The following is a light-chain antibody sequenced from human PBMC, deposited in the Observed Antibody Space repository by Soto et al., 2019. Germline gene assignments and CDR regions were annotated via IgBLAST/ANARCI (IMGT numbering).Light chain of an antibody. V-gene: IGLV2-23*01. CDR2: EGN. Sequence: QSALTQPASVSGSPGQSITISCTGTSSDVGSYNLVSWYQQRPGQAPKLVIYEGNKRPSGVSNRFSASKSANTASLTISGLQADDEADYYCCSYAGSSTVYVFGTGTKLTVL. CDR3: CSYAGSSTVYV. CDR1: SSDVGSYNL. J-gene: IGLJ1*01.